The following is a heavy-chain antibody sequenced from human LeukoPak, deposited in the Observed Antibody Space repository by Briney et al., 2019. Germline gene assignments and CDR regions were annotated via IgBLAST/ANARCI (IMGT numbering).Heavy chain of an antibody. CDR2: ISSSSSYI. D-gene: IGHD5-18*01. J-gene: IGHJ6*02. CDR1: GFTFSSYS. V-gene: IGHV3-21*01. CDR3: ARDGVTGYSYGSGYYGMDV. Sequence: PGGSLRLSCAASGFTFSSYSMNWVRQAPGKGLEWVSSISSSSSYIYYADSVKGRFTISRDNAKNSLYLQMNSLRAEDTAVYYCARDGVTGYSYGSGYYGMDVWGQGTTVTVSS.